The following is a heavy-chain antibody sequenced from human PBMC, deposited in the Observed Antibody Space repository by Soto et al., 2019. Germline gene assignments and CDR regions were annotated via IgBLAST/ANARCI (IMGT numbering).Heavy chain of an antibody. CDR1: GYTFTSYG. CDR3: ARDPRYDSSGHDAFDI. J-gene: IGHJ3*02. D-gene: IGHD3-22*01. V-gene: IGHV1-18*01. Sequence: ASVKVSCEASGYTFTSYGISWVRQAPGQGLEWMGWISAYNGNTNYAQKLQGRVTMTTDTSTSTAYMELRSLRSDDTAVYYCARDPRYDSSGHDAFDIWGQGKMVTV. CDR2: ISAYNGNT.